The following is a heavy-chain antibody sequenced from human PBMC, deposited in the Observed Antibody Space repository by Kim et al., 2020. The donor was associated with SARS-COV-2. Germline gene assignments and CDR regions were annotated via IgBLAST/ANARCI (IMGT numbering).Heavy chain of an antibody. CDR1: GFSFSSYA. CDR3: VIGQQQPLTN. D-gene: IGHD6-13*01. CDR2: ISSDGVST. V-gene: IGHV3-64D*06. J-gene: IGHJ4*02. Sequence: GGSLRLSCPGSGFSFSSYAMHWVRQAPGNGLEYVSAISSDGVSTFYSDSVKGRFIVSIDNSKNTLFLQMSSLRAEDTAVYYCVIGQQQPLTNWGQGTLVTVSS.